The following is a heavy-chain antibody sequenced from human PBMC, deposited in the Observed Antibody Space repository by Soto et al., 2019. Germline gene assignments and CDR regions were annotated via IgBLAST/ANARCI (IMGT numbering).Heavy chain of an antibody. CDR2: ISSSATYA. Sequence: XGSLRLSCAASGFTFSDYYMSWIRQAPGKGLDWLSYISSSATYAIYADSVKGRFTLSRDNAKNSLYLQMNSLRAEDTAVYYCARNDSSGYLDYWGQGTLVTVSS. D-gene: IGHD3-22*01. CDR3: ARNDSSGYLDY. J-gene: IGHJ4*02. V-gene: IGHV3-11*06. CDR1: GFTFSDYY.